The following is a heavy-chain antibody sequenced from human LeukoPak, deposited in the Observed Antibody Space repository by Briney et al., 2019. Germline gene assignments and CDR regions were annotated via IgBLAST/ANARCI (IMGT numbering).Heavy chain of an antibody. Sequence: GRSLRLSCAASGFTFDDYAMHWVRRAPGKGLEWVSGISWNSGSIGYADSVKGRFTISRDNAKNSLYLQMNSLRAEDTALYYCAKEAVAGAIDYWGQGTLVTVSS. CDR1: GFTFDDYA. J-gene: IGHJ4*02. D-gene: IGHD6-19*01. CDR2: ISWNSGSI. V-gene: IGHV3-9*01. CDR3: AKEAVAGAIDY.